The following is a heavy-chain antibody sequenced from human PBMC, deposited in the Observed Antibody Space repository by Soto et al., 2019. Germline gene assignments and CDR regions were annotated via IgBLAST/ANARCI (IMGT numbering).Heavy chain of an antibody. Sequence: TSETLSLTYTVSGGSISSYYWSWIRQPPGKGLEWIGYIYYSGSTNYNPSLKSRVTISVDTSKNQFSLKLSSVTAADTAVYYCARHIYGDAFHYWGQGTLVTVSS. CDR2: IYYSGST. V-gene: IGHV4-59*08. D-gene: IGHD4-17*01. J-gene: IGHJ4*02. CDR3: ARHIYGDAFHY. CDR1: GGSISSYY.